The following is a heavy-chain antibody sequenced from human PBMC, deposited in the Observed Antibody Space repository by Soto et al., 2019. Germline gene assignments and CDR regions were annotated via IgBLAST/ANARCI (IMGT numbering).Heavy chain of an antibody. D-gene: IGHD5-12*01. J-gene: IGHJ6*03. CDR2: ISAYNGNT. Sequence: ASVKVSCKASGYTFTSYGISWVRQAPGQGLEWMGWISAYNGNTNYAQKLQGRVTMTTDTSTSTAYMELRSLRSDDTAVYYCARDLSGYDTKYYYYYYMDVWGKGTTVTVSS. V-gene: IGHV1-18*01. CDR3: ARDLSGYDTKYYYYYYMDV. CDR1: GYTFTSYG.